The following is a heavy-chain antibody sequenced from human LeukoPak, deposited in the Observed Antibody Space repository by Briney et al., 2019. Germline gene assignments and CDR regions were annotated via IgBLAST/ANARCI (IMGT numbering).Heavy chain of an antibody. CDR3: ARVGATAGDY. J-gene: IGHJ4*02. Sequence: PSGTLSLTCTVSGGSISSYYWSWIRQPPGKGLEWIGYIYYSGSTNYNPSLKSRVTISVDTSKNQFSLKLSSVTAADTAVYYCARVGATAGDYWGQGTLVTVSS. CDR1: GGSISSYY. V-gene: IGHV4-59*08. D-gene: IGHD1-26*01. CDR2: IYYSGST.